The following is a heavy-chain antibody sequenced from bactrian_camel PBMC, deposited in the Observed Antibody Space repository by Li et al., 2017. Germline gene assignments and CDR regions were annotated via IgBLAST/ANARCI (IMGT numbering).Heavy chain of an antibody. Sequence: DVQLVESGGGSVQSGESLRLSCAASGFTFSSYYMSWVRQAPGKGLEWIASIHRNGVSTFYADSVKGRFTISRDVAKSTAYLQLNSLKPEDTDMYYCAEVRLRTGCTWVGLQAAIEFGHWGQGTQVTVS. CDR2: IHRNGVST. CDR3: AEVRLRTGCTWVGLQAAIEFGH. J-gene: IGHJ4*01. V-gene: IGHV3S40*01. D-gene: IGHD5*01. CDR1: GFTFSSYY.